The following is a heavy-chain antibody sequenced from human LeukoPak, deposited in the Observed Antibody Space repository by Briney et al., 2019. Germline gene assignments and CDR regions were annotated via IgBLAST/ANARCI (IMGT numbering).Heavy chain of an antibody. D-gene: IGHD3-10*01. CDR3: AKERRGYYMDV. CDR1: GFTFGDYA. J-gene: IGHJ6*03. V-gene: IGHV3-43D*04. CDR2: ISWDASST. Sequence: GGSLRLSCAASGFTFGDYAMQGVRQAPGKGLEWVSLISWDASSTYYADSVKGRFTISRDNSKNSLSLQMNGLRPEDTALYYCAKERRGYYMDVWGKGTTVTVSS.